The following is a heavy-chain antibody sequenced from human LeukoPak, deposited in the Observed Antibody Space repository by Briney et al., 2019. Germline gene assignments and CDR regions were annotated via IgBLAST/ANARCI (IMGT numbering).Heavy chain of an antibody. CDR1: GYTFTGYY. J-gene: IGHJ4*02. CDR3: ARGKPTTVTTDFDY. Sequence: ASVKVSCKASGYTFTGYYMHWVRQAPGQGLEWMGWINPNSGGTNYAQKLQGRVTMTTDTSTSTAYMELRSLRSDDTAVYYCARGKPTTVTTDFDYWGQGTLVTVSS. D-gene: IGHD4-11*01. V-gene: IGHV1-2*02. CDR2: INPNSGGT.